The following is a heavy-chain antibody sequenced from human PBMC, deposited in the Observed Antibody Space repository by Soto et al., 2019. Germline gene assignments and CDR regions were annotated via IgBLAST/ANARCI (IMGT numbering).Heavy chain of an antibody. V-gene: IGHV4-31*03. CDR3: AVPPRYSSGWYDY. CDR1: GGSIISGGYS. D-gene: IGHD6-19*01. J-gene: IGHJ4*02. CDR2: IYSSGST. Sequence: PSETLSLTCTVSGGSIISGGYSWTWIRQHPGKGLEYIGYIYSSGSTYYNPSLKSRVSISVDTSKNQFSLKLNSVTAADTAVYYCAVPPRYSSGWYDYWGQGXLVTVSS.